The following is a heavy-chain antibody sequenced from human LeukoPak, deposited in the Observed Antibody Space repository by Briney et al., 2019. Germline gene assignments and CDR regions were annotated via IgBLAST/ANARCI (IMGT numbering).Heavy chain of an antibody. V-gene: IGHV1-18*01. D-gene: IGHD2-15*01. CDR3: AGHFLEAAGRTEGYFDY. J-gene: IGHJ4*02. Sequence: GASVKVSCKASGYIFSNYGISWVRQAPGQGLEWMGWISNYDGRTNFAQNFQGRVTLTTDTSTSTAYMELRTLRSDDTAVYYCAGHFLEAAGRTEGYFDYWGQGTLVIVSS. CDR2: ISNYDGRT. CDR1: GYIFSNYG.